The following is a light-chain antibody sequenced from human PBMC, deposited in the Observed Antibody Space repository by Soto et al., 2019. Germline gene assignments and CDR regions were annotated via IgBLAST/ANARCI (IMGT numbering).Light chain of an antibody. Sequence: EIVLTQSPGTLSLSPGERATLSCRASQSFNSIYLAWYQQKPGQAPRLLIYGTSNRATGVPDRITGSRSGTEFTLTITSLQSEDFGVYYCQQFDDWPTFGQGTKVDI. CDR2: GTS. V-gene: IGKV3-20*01. CDR1: QSFNSIY. J-gene: IGKJ1*01. CDR3: QQFDDWPT.